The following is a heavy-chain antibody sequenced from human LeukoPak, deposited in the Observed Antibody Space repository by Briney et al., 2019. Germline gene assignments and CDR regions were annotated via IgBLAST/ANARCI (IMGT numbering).Heavy chain of an antibody. D-gene: IGHD5-18*01. V-gene: IGHV3-30*18. CDR3: AKAEFRDTAMPSYYYYGMDV. Sequence: GGSLRLSCAASGFTFSSYGMHWVRQAPGKGLERVAVISYDGSNKYYADSVKGRFTISRDNSKNTLYLQMNSLRAEDTAVYYCAKAEFRDTAMPSYYYYGMDVWGQGTTVTVSS. CDR2: ISYDGSNK. CDR1: GFTFSSYG. J-gene: IGHJ6*02.